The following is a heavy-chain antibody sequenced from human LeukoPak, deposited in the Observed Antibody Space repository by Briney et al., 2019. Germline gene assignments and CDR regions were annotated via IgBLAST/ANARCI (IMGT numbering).Heavy chain of an antibody. CDR2: IYYSGST. Sequence: SETLSLTCTVSGGSISSYYWSWIRQPPGKGLEWIGYIYYSGSTNYNPSLKSRVTISVDTSKNQLSLKLSSVTAADTAVYYCARETSSSWFDYWGQGTLVTVSS. J-gene: IGHJ4*02. CDR1: GGSISSYY. D-gene: IGHD6-13*01. CDR3: ARETSSSWFDY. V-gene: IGHV4-59*01.